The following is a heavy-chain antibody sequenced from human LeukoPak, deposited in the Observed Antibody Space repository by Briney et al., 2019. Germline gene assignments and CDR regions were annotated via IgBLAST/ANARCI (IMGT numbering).Heavy chain of an antibody. D-gene: IGHD1-1*01. J-gene: IGHJ4*02. Sequence: ASVKVSCKASGYTFTSYGISWVRQAPGQGLEWMGWISAYNGNTNYAQKLQGRVTMTTDTSTSTAYMELRSLRVDDTGIYYCARGFLQLTPYYFDYWGQGALVTVSS. V-gene: IGHV1-18*01. CDR2: ISAYNGNT. CDR1: GYTFTSYG. CDR3: ARGFLQLTPYYFDY.